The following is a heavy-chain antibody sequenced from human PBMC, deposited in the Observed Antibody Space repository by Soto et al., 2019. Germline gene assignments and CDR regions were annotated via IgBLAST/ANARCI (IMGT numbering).Heavy chain of an antibody. D-gene: IGHD3-22*01. CDR2: ISGSGGST. CDR3: AKGYHYYDSSGFPDY. V-gene: IGHV3-23*01. CDR1: GFTFSSYV. J-gene: IGHJ4*02. Sequence: VGSLRLSCAASGFTFSSYVMNWVRQAPGKGLEWVSTISGSGGSTYYADSVKGRFTISRDNSKNTLYLQMNSLRAEDTAVYYCAKGYHYYDSSGFPDYWGQGTLVNVSS.